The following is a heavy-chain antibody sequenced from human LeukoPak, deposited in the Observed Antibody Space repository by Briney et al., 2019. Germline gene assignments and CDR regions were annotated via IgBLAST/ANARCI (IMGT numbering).Heavy chain of an antibody. V-gene: IGHV1-46*01. Sequence: GASVKVSCKASGYTFTSHYMYWVRQAPGQGLEWMGIINPSGGSTNYAQKFQGRVTMTRDTSTSTVYMELSSLRSEDTAVYYCARGPRITLVRGGQWHYYMDVWGKGTTVTISS. CDR2: INPSGGST. D-gene: IGHD3-10*01. CDR1: GYTFTSHY. CDR3: ARGPRITLVRGGQWHYYMDV. J-gene: IGHJ6*03.